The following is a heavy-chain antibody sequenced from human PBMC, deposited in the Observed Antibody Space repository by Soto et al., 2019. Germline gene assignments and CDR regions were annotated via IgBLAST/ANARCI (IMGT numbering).Heavy chain of an antibody. V-gene: IGHV4-31*03. J-gene: IGHJ6*02. Sequence: QVQLQESGPGLVKPSQTLSLTCTVSGGSISSGSYYWSWIRQLPGKGLEWIGYIYYSGSTYYNPSLKRRVTISVDTSKNQFSLKLNSVTAADTAVYYCATRTDYYYGSGSLGGLDVWGQGTTVTGSS. D-gene: IGHD3-10*01. CDR3: ATRTDYYYGSGSLGGLDV. CDR2: IYYSGST. CDR1: GGSISSGSYY.